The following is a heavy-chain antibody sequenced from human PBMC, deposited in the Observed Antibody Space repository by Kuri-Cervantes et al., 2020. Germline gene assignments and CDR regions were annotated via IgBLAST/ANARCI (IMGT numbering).Heavy chain of an antibody. Sequence: GESLKISCAASGFTFSSYNMNWVRQAPGKGLEWVSSISSSSSYIYYADSVKGRFTISRDNAKNSLYLQMNSLRAEDTAVYYCARGYSGWSFDIWGQGTMVTVSS. J-gene: IGHJ3*02. D-gene: IGHD6-19*01. CDR1: GFTFSSYN. CDR2: ISSSSSYI. CDR3: ARGYSGWSFDI. V-gene: IGHV3-21*01.